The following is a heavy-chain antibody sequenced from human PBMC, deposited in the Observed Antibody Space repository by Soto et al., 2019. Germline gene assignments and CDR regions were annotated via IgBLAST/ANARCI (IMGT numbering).Heavy chain of an antibody. J-gene: IGHJ4*02. D-gene: IGHD6-13*01. V-gene: IGHV3-33*01. Sequence: GGSLRLSCAASGFTFSSYGMHWVRQAPGKGLEWVAVIWYDGSNKYYADSVKGRFTISRDNSKNTLYLQMNSLRAEDTAVYYCARDPSSWYLDYWGQGTLVTVSS. CDR3: ARDPSSWYLDY. CDR1: GFTFSSYG. CDR2: IWYDGSNK.